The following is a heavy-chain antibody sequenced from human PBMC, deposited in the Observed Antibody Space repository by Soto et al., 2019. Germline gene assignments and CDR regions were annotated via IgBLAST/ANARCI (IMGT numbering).Heavy chain of an antibody. CDR2: IIPVFGTT. D-gene: IGHD2-2*01. J-gene: IGHJ6*02. CDR3: ARSSPYIVVRKPTGNLDYYGMDV. V-gene: IGHV1-69*01. Sequence: QVQLVQSGAEVKKPGSSVKVFCKASGGTFSNYTISWVRQAPGQGLEWMGGIIPVFGTTDYEQKFQGRVTITADGSTSTAYMKLSSLRSADTAVYYCARSSPYIVVRKPTGNLDYYGMDVWGQGTTVTVSS. CDR1: GGTFSNYT.